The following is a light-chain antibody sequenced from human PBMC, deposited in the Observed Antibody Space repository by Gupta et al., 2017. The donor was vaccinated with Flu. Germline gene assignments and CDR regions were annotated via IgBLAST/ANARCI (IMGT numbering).Light chain of an antibody. V-gene: IGLV3-25*02. Sequence: YQLTQAPAMSVSPGQTATITCSGSALSKQYVYWYRQRPGQAPVLLIYKDTERASGIPDRISGSSSGTRVTLTIRGVQTKDEADYYWQSADITCASRGFGGGT. CDR1: ALSKQY. CDR2: KDT. J-gene: IGLJ2*01. CDR3: QSADITCASRG.